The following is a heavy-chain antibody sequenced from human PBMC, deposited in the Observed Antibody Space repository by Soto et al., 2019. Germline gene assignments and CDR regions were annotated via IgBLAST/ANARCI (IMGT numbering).Heavy chain of an antibody. J-gene: IGHJ5*02. CDR1: GYTFTGYH. V-gene: IGHV1-2*02. CDR3: ARDYSPAEENWNDAYNYFDP. CDR2: INPNSGGT. Sequence: ASVKVSCTASGYTFTGYHMHWVRQAPGQGVEWMGWINPNSGGTIYSQKFQGRVTMTRDTSISTAYMVLSSLRSDDTAVYYCARDYSPAEENWNDAYNYFDPWGQGTLVTVSS. D-gene: IGHD1-1*01.